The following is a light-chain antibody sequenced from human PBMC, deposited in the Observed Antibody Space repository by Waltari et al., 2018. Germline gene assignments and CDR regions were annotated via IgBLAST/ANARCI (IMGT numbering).Light chain of an antibody. CDR3: AAWDDSLSGYV. J-gene: IGLJ1*01. V-gene: IGLV1-44*01. CDR1: SANIGSNP. CDR2: NNS. Sequence: QSVLTQPPSASGTPGQRVTISCSGSSANIGSNPVHWYQQLPGTAPQLLINNNSQRPSGVPDRFSGSKSGTSASLAISGLLSDDEAEYYCAAWDDSLSGYVFGTGTNVSVL.